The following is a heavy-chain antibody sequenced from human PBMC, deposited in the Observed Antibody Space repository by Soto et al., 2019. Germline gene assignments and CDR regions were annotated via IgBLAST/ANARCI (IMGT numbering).Heavy chain of an antibody. CDR2: ISNSGRAI. J-gene: IGHJ6*02. V-gene: IGHV3-48*03. Sequence: EVQLVESGGGLVQAGGSLRLSCAVFGFTFSNYEMNWVRQAPGKGLEWVSYISNSGRAIYYAESVKGRFTISRDNAKNSLYLQMNSLRAEDTAVYYCARDPEIYSGKFDYGLDVWGQGTTVTVCS. CDR1: GFTFSNYE. D-gene: IGHD4-4*01. CDR3: ARDPEIYSGKFDYGLDV.